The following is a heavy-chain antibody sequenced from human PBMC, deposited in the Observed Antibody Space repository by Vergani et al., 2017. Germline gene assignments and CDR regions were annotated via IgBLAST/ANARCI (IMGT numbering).Heavy chain of an antibody. Sequence: QVQLVESGGGVVQPGRSLRLSCAASGFTFSSYGMHWVRQAPGKGLEWVAVISYDGSNKYYADSVKGRFTISRDNSKNTLYLQMNSLRAEDTAVYYCAKGWRIAAAGYFDYWGQGTLVTVSS. CDR1: GFTFSSYG. V-gene: IGHV3-30*18. CDR2: ISYDGSNK. D-gene: IGHD6-13*01. J-gene: IGHJ4*02. CDR3: AKGWRIAAAGYFDY.